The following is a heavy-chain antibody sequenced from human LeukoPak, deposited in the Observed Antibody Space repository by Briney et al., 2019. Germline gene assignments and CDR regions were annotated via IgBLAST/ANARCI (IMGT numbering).Heavy chain of an antibody. D-gene: IGHD3-3*01. CDR1: GYTFTSYG. J-gene: IGHJ5*02. Sequence: GASVKVSCKASGYTFTSYGISWVRQAPGQGLEWMGWISAYNGNTNYAQKLQGRVTMTTDTSTSTAYMELRSLRSDDTAVYYCAILPYYDFWSGYYTWGQGTLVTVSS. V-gene: IGHV1-18*01. CDR2: ISAYNGNT. CDR3: AILPYYDFWSGYYT.